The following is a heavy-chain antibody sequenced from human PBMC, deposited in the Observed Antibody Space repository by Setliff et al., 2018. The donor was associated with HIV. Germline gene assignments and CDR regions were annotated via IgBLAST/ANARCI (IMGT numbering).Heavy chain of an antibody. CDR1: GFTFNSYS. Sequence: GGSLRLSCADSGFTFNSYSMHWVRQAPGKGLEWVAFIRFDGGDKYYADSVKGRFIISRHNSNNTLYLQMNSLRAEDSAMYYCARDRGRGMAPSGILDYYYMDVWGKGTTVTVSS. CDR2: IRFDGGDK. V-gene: IGHV3-30*14. J-gene: IGHJ6*03. D-gene: IGHD6-13*01. CDR3: ARDRGRGMAPSGILDYYYMDV.